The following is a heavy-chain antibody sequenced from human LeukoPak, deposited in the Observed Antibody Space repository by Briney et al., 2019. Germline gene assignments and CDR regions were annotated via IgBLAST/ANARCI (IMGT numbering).Heavy chain of an antibody. CDR2: ISSSGSTI. V-gene: IGHV3-11*04. D-gene: IGHD2-15*01. CDR3: ARGGYCSGGSCYSVRKGGSFVDY. CDR1: GFTFSDYY. J-gene: IGHJ4*02. Sequence: GGSLRLSCAASGFTFSDYYMSWIRQAPGKGLEWVSYISSSGSTIYYADSVKGRFTISRDNAKNSLYLQMNSLRAEDTAVYYCARGGYCSGGSCYSVRKGGSFVDYWGQGTLVTVSS.